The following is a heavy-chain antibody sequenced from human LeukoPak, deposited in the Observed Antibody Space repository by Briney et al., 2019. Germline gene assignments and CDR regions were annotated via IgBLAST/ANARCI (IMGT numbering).Heavy chain of an antibody. CDR1: GGTFSSYA. J-gene: IGHJ4*02. CDR3: ARDRYDSSGYYVDY. V-gene: IGHV1-69*01. D-gene: IGHD3-22*01. CDR2: IIPIFCTA. Sequence: GASVKVSFKASGGTFSSYAISWVRQARGQGLDWMGGIIPIFCTANYAQKFQGRVTITAEESTSTAYMELSSLRSEDTAVYYCARDRYDSSGYYVDYWGQGTLATVSS.